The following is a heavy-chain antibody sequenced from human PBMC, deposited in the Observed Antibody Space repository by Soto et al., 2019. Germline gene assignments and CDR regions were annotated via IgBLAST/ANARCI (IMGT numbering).Heavy chain of an antibody. Sequence: QLQLQESGPGLVKPSETLSLTCTVSGGSISSSSYYWGWIRQPPGKGLEWIGSIYYSGSTYYNPSLKSRVTISVDTSKNQFYLKLSSVTAADTAVYYCARHVVRVSSSWYRYYYYMDVWGKGTTVTVSS. J-gene: IGHJ6*03. D-gene: IGHD6-13*01. V-gene: IGHV4-39*01. CDR3: ARHVVRVSSSWYRYYYYMDV. CDR1: GGSISSSSYY. CDR2: IYYSGST.